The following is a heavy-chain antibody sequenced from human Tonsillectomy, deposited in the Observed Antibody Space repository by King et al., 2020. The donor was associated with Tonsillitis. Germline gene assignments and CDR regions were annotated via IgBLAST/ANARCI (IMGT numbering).Heavy chain of an antibody. Sequence: VQLVESGGGLVQPGGSLRLSCAGSGFSFSTYDMHRVRQATGKGLEWVSTIGTASDTYYPGSVKGRFTISRENARSSLCLQMNSLTAGDTAVYYCARGGSAVAGDYDAFDIWGQGTMVTVSS. CDR3: ARGGSAVAGDYDAFDI. V-gene: IGHV3-13*01. CDR1: GFSFSTYD. J-gene: IGHJ3*02. CDR2: IGTASDT. D-gene: IGHD6-19*01.